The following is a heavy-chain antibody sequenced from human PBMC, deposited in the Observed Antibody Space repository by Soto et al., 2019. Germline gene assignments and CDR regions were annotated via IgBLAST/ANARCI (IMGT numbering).Heavy chain of an antibody. Sequence: QVQLVESGGGVVQPGRSLRLSCAASGFTFSSYGMHWVRQAPGKGLEWVAVISYDGSNKYYPDSVNGRFTISRDNSKNTLYLQMNSLRAEDTTVYYCAKGHYGDYAEGAFDIWGQGTMLTVSS. J-gene: IGHJ3*02. CDR3: AKGHYGDYAEGAFDI. CDR2: ISYDGSNK. CDR1: GFTFSSYG. D-gene: IGHD4-17*01. V-gene: IGHV3-30*18.